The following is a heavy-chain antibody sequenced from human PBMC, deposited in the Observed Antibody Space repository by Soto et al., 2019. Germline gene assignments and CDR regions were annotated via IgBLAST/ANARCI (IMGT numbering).Heavy chain of an antibody. CDR3: VRTARRFDY. D-gene: IGHD2-21*02. V-gene: IGHV4-59*12. J-gene: IGHJ4*02. CDR2: IYDKGPT. Sequence: SDTLSLTCTVSSASITDSYWSWVRQAPGKGLEVIGYIYDKGPTKDINYNPSLNSRVTMSIDTSKNQFSVELKSVSAADTAVYYCVRTARRFDYWGRGTLVTVSS. CDR1: SASITDSY.